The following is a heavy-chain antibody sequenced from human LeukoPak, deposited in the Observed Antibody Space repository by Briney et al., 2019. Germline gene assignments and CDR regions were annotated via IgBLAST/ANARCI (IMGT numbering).Heavy chain of an antibody. CDR2: INTDGSST. V-gene: IGHV3-74*01. CDR3: ARVSIYDFWSGYQSGYYYYYMDV. CDR1: GFTFSSYW. Sequence: PGGFLRLSCAASGFTFSSYWMHWVRQAPGKGLVWVSRINTDGSSTSYADSVKGRFTISRDNAKNTLYLQMNSLRAEDTAVYYCARVSIYDFWSGYQSGYYYYYMDVWGKGTTVTVSS. D-gene: IGHD3-3*01. J-gene: IGHJ6*03.